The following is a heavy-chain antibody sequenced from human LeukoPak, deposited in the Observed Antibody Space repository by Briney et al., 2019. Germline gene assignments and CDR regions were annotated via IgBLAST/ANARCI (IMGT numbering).Heavy chain of an antibody. Sequence: ASVKVSCKASGYTFTSYGISWVRQAPGQGLEWMGWISAYNGNTNYAQKLQGRVTMTTDTSTSTAYMELRSLGSDDTAVYYCASWGYFSGGSCNWTDYWGRRTLVTVSS. CDR2: ISAYNGNT. J-gene: IGHJ4*02. CDR1: GYTFTSYG. CDR3: ASWGYFSGGSCNWTDY. D-gene: IGHD2-15*01. V-gene: IGHV1-18*01.